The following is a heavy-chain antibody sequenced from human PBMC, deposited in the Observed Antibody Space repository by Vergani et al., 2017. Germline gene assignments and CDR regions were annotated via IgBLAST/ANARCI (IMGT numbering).Heavy chain of an antibody. Sequence: EVQMVESGGGLVKPGGSLRLSCVASGFTFSHYSMNWVRQVPGKGLEWLGHIRRRSEHYATAYGPSLIGRATISRDDSTNTAYLQLSSLGTDDTAIYYCARDPRGYGGDPEDYYYGMDVWGQGP. V-gene: IGHV3-73*01. CDR1: GFTFSHYS. D-gene: IGHD2-21*02. CDR3: ARDPRGYGGDPEDYYYGMDV. J-gene: IGHJ6*02. CDR2: IRRRSEHYAT.